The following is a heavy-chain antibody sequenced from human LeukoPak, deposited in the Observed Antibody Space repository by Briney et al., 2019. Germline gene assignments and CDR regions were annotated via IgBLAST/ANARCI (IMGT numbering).Heavy chain of an antibody. V-gene: IGHV4-4*07. D-gene: IGHD3-10*01. Sequence: PSETLSLTCSVSGGSINAFYWSWIRQPAGKGLEWIGRIHSSGSTNYSPSLKSRVTMLLDPSKNQFSLSLISVTAADTAVYYWAREAVHYGSGSLDYWGQGTLVTVSS. CDR2: IHSSGST. CDR3: AREAVHYGSGSLDY. CDR1: GGSINAFY. J-gene: IGHJ4*02.